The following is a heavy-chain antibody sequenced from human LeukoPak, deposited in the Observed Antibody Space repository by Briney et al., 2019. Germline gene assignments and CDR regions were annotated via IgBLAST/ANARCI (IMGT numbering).Heavy chain of an antibody. CDR1: GFTFSSYA. V-gene: IGHV3-64*01. D-gene: IGHD7-27*01. CDR2: ISSNGGST. J-gene: IGHJ4*02. CDR3: AKDQNWGSSYFDY. Sequence: PGGSLRLSCAASGFTFSSYAMHWVRQAPGKGLEYVSAISSNGGSTYYANSVKGRFTISRDNSKNTLYLQMNSLRAEDTAVYYCAKDQNWGSSYFDYWGQGTLVTVSS.